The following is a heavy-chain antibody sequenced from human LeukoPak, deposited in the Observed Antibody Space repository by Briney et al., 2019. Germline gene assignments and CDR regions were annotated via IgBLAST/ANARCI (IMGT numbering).Heavy chain of an antibody. J-gene: IGHJ6*04. CDR3: ARDLGRVWGVPYYYGMDV. Sequence: ASVKVSCKASGYTFTGYYMHWVRQAPGQGLEWMGWINPNSGGTNYAQKFQGWVTMTRDTSISTPYMELSRLRSDDTAVYYCARDLGRVWGVPYYYGMDVWGKGTTVTVSS. CDR1: GYTFTGYY. CDR2: INPNSGGT. D-gene: IGHD3-10*01. V-gene: IGHV1-2*04.